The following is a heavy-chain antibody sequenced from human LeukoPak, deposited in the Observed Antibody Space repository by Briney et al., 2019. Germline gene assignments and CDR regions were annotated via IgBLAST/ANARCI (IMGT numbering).Heavy chain of an antibody. Sequence: GGSLRLSCAASGFTFSSYEMNWVRQAPGKGLEWVSVIYSGGSTYYADSVKGRFTISRDNSKNTLYLQMNSLRAEDTAVYYCAREGYDYVWGSYRYTTDYFDYWGQGTLVTVSS. V-gene: IGHV3-66*01. D-gene: IGHD3-16*02. CDR3: AREGYDYVWGSYRYTTDYFDY. J-gene: IGHJ4*02. CDR2: IYSGGST. CDR1: GFTFSSYE.